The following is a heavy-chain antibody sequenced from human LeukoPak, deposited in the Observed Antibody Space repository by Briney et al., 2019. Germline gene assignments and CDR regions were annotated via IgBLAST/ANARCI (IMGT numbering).Heavy chain of an antibody. J-gene: IGHJ4*02. V-gene: IGHV4-34*01. Sequence: SETLSLTCAVYGGSLSDYYWSWIRQSPGKGLEWIGEISHRGRTYYNLSLKSRVTISIDTSKNQFSLKLSSVTAADTAVYYCARGRLDYSGSYSWDYWGQGTLVTVSS. CDR3: ARGRLDYSGSYSWDY. D-gene: IGHD1-26*01. CDR2: ISHRGRT. CDR1: GGSLSDYY.